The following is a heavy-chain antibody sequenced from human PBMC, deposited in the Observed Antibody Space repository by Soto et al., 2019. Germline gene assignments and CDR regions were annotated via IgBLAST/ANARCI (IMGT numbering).Heavy chain of an antibody. CDR1: GYTFTSYG. CDR2: ISDYNGNT. J-gene: IGHJ4*02. CDR3: ARDYYDSSGYYNFDY. D-gene: IGHD3-22*01. Sequence: ASVKVSCKASGYTFTSYGISWVRQAPGQGLEWMGWISDYNGNTNYAQKLQGRVTMTTDTSTSTAYMELRSLRSDDTAVYYCARDYYDSSGYYNFDYWGQGTLVTVSS. V-gene: IGHV1-18*01.